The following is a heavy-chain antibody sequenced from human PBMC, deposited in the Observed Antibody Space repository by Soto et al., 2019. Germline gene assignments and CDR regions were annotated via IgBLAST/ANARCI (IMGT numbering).Heavy chain of an antibody. CDR3: ARDERHQPDY. Sequence: GGSLSLSYAASGFSFSSYAMHWVRQAPGKGLEWVAVISYDGRNKYYADSVKGRITISRDNSKNTLYLEMNSLRGEDTAVYYCARDERHQPDYWGQGTLVTVSS. CDR2: ISYDGRNK. CDR1: GFSFSSYA. J-gene: IGHJ4*02. V-gene: IGHV3-30*04.